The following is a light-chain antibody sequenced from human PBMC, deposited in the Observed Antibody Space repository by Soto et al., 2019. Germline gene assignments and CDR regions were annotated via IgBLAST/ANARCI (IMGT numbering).Light chain of an antibody. V-gene: IGKV4-1*01. Sequence: DIVMTQSPDSLAVSLGERATINCKSSQSVLYSSNNKNYLAWYQQKPGQPPKLLIYWASTRESGVPDRFSGSGSGTDVTLTISSLQAEDVAVYYCQKYYSTPYTFGQGTKLEIK. CDR3: QKYYSTPYT. CDR2: WAS. J-gene: IGKJ2*01. CDR1: QSVLYSSNNKNY.